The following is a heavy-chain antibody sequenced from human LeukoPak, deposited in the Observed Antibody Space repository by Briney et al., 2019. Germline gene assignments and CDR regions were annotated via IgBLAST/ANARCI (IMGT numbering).Heavy chain of an antibody. CDR3: ARDEGYCSVGSCYSGPDY. CDR1: GCTVSSNY. Sequence: PGGSLRLSCAASGCTVSSNYMSWVRQPPGKGLEWVSVIYSGGSTYYEDSVKGRFTISRDNSKNPLSLQMSSLRAEDTAVYYCARDEGYCSVGSCYSGPDYWGQGTLVTVSS. V-gene: IGHV3-66*02. D-gene: IGHD2-15*01. J-gene: IGHJ4*02. CDR2: IYSGGST.